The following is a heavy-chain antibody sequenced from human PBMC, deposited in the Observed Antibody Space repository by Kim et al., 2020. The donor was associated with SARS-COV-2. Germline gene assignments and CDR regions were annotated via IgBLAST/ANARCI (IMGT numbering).Heavy chain of an antibody. CDR3: ARRSQQENFFDY. Sequence: SETLSLTCFVSGGSVNSNAYFWGWIRQPPGKGLEWIGQISYSGSSNYNPSLKSRVTISVELSKTQFSLNLSSATAADTAVYYCARRSQQENFFDYWGQGTLVTVSS. V-gene: IGHV4-39*01. J-gene: IGHJ4*02. CDR1: GGSVNSNAYF. CDR2: ISYSGSS.